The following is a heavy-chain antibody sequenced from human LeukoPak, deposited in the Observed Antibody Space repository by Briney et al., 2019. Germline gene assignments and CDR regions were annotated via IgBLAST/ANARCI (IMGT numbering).Heavy chain of an antibody. CDR3: ARVDSDCSGGSCYTGLFDY. Sequence: RSLRLSCAASGFTFDDYAMGWVRQAPGRGLEWVSGINSKGGSIGYADSVKGRFTISRDNAKNSLYLQMNSLRAEDTALYYCARVDSDCSGGSCYTGLFDYWGQGTLVTVSS. CDR1: GFTFDDYA. V-gene: IGHV3-20*04. J-gene: IGHJ4*02. CDR2: INSKGGSI. D-gene: IGHD2-15*01.